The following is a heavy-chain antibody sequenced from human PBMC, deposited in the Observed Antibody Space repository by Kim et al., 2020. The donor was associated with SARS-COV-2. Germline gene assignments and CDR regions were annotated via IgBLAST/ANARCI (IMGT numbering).Heavy chain of an antibody. CDR1: AFTFSSYG. J-gene: IGHJ6*02. V-gene: IGHV3-30*18. CDR2: ISYDGSNK. Sequence: GGSLRLSCAASAFTFSSYGMHWVRQAPGKGLEWVAVISYDGSNKNYADSVKGRFTISRDNSKNTLYLQMNSLRAEDTALYYCAKDLDCSTTSCYVWGEMRVYCCFGDIGGQGTAVTVSS. D-gene: IGHD2-2*01. CDR3: AKDLDCSTTSCYVWGEMRVYCCFGDI.